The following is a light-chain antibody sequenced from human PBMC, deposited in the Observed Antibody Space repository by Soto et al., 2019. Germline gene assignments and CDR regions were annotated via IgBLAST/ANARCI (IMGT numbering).Light chain of an antibody. V-gene: IGLV2-8*01. CDR3: SSYAGSSWV. CDR2: DVS. CDR1: SSDIGAYNY. J-gene: IGLJ3*02. Sequence: QSVLTQPASVSGSPGQSITISCAGTSSDIGAYNYVSWYQQHPGKAPKLMIYDVSKRPSGVPYRFSGSKSGNAASLTVSGLQGEDEADYYCSSYAGSSWVFGGGTQLTVL.